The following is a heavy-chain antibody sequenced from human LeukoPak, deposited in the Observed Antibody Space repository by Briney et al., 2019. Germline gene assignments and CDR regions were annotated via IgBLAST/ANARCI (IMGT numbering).Heavy chain of an antibody. CDR3: ARDGGYSSGWQNWYFDL. CDR1: GGTSSSYA. CDR2: IIPIFGTA. V-gene: IGHV1-69*13. Sequence: ASVKVSCKTSGGTSSSYAISWVRQAPGQGLEWMGGIIPIFGTANYAQKFQGRVTITADESTNTAYMELSSLRSDDTAVYYCARDGGYSSGWQNWYFDLWGRGTLLTVSS. J-gene: IGHJ2*01. D-gene: IGHD6-19*01.